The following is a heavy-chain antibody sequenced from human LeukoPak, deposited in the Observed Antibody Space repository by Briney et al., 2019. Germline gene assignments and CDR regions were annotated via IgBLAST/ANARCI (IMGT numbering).Heavy chain of an antibody. Sequence: SETLSLTCTVSGGSISSYYWSWIRQPPGKGLEWIGYIYYSGSTNYNPSLKSRVTISVDTSKNQFSLKLSSVTAADTAVYYCARAYYDFWSPKNWFDPWGQGTLVTVSS. D-gene: IGHD3-3*01. V-gene: IGHV4-59*01. CDR1: GGSISSYY. CDR3: ARAYYDFWSPKNWFDP. J-gene: IGHJ5*02. CDR2: IYYSGST.